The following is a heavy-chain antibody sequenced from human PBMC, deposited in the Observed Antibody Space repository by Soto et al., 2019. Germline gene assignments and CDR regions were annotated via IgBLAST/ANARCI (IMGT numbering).Heavy chain of an antibody. J-gene: IGHJ4*02. CDR3: ARDEGEGSLDY. D-gene: IGHD3-16*01. Sequence: VKVSCKASGYTFTSYGISWVRQAPGQGLEWMGWISGFNGNTQYAQKFQDRVTMTTDTSTNAAHMDVRTLTSDDTAVYYCARDEGEGSLDYWGQGTLVTVSS. CDR1: GYTFTSYG. V-gene: IGHV1-18*04. CDR2: ISGFNGNT.